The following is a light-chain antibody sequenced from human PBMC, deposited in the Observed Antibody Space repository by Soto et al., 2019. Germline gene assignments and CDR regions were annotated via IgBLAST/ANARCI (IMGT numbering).Light chain of an antibody. V-gene: IGKV4-1*01. J-gene: IGKJ1*01. CDR2: WAS. CDR3: QQYYSISVWP. CDR1: QSVLYRSNNKNY. Sequence: DIVMTQSPDSLAVSLGERATINCKSSQSVLYRSNNKNYLAWYQQKPGQPPKQLIYWASTRESGVPDRFSDNGSRTDLTLNNNRLRAEDAALYYCQQYYSISVWPFGQGPKME.